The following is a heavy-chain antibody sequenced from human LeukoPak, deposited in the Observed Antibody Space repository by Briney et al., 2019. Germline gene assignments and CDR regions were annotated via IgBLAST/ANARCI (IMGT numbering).Heavy chain of an antibody. V-gene: IGHV4-61*02. CDR3: ARDGDDYGDLSFDY. D-gene: IGHD4-17*01. J-gene: IGHJ4*02. CDR1: GGSISSGSYY. Sequence: SQTLSLTCTVSGGSISSGSYYWSWIRQPAGKGLEWIGRIYTSGSTTYNPSLKSRVTISVETSKNQFSLKLSTVTAADTAVYYCARDGDDYGDLSFDYWGQGTLVTVSS. CDR2: IYTSGST.